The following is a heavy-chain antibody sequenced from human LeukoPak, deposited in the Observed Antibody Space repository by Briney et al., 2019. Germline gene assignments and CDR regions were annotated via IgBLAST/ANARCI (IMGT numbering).Heavy chain of an antibody. CDR3: ARAVHCSGGSCYFDY. CDR1: GGSISSYS. V-gene: IGHV4-4*07. Sequence: PSQTLSLTCTVSGGSISSYSWSWIRQPAGKGLEWIGRIYTSGSTKYNPSLTSRVTMSVDTSKNQFSLKLRSVTAADTAVYYCARAVHCSGGSCYFDYWGQGTLVTVSS. J-gene: IGHJ4*02. CDR2: IYTSGST. D-gene: IGHD2-15*01.